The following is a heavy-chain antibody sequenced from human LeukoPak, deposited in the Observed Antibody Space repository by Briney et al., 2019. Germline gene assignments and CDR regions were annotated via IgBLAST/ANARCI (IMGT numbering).Heavy chain of an antibody. D-gene: IGHD3-22*01. CDR1: GYSFTTYW. CDR3: ARRSGDSSGSGYAFDI. J-gene: IGHJ3*02. Sequence: GESLKISCQGSGYSFTTYWIGWGRQMPGKGVEGMGIIYPGDSDTRYSPSLQGQVTISADQSISTAYLQWSSLKASDTAIYYCARRSGDSSGSGYAFDIWGQGTMVTVSS. CDR2: IYPGDSDT. V-gene: IGHV5-51*01.